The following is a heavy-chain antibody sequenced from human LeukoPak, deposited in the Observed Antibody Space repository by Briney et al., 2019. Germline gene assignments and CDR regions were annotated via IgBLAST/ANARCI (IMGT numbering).Heavy chain of an antibody. CDR3: ARSGSGSYKYYYGMDV. J-gene: IGHJ6*02. CDR1: GGTFSSYA. D-gene: IGHD1-26*01. CDR2: IIPILGIA. Sequence: GASVKVSCKASGGTFSSYAISWVRQAPGQGLEWMGRIIPILGIANYAQKFQGRVTITADKSTSTAYMELSSLRSEDTAVYYCARSGSGSYKYYYGMDVWGQGTTVTVSS. V-gene: IGHV1-69*04.